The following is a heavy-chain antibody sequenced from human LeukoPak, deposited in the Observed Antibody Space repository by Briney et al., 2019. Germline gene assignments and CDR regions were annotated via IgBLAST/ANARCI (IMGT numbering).Heavy chain of an antibody. D-gene: IGHD6-13*01. CDR1: GYTFTSYG. V-gene: IGHV1-18*01. CDR3: ARDVSSSWYYYYYGMDV. Sequence: ASVKVSCKASGYTFTSYGISWVRQAPGQGLKWMGWISAYNGNTNYAQKLQGRVTMTTDTSTSTAYMELRSLRSDDTAVYYCARDVSSSWYYYYYGMDVWGQGTTVTVSS. CDR2: ISAYNGNT. J-gene: IGHJ6*02.